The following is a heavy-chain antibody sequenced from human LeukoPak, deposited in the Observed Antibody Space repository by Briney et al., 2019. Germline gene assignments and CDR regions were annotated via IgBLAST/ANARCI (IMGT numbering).Heavy chain of an antibody. J-gene: IGHJ3*02. D-gene: IGHD5/OR15-5a*01. CDR1: GFTFSSYD. CDR2: IGIAGDT. CDR3: IRGGLQVSGIDAFDI. Sequence: PGGSLRHSCAASGFTFSSYDMHWVRQAPGRGLEWVSAIGIAGDTYYPDSVKGRFTISRENAKNSMYLQMNSLKDGDTAVYYCIRGGLQVSGIDAFDIWGQGTMVTVSS. V-gene: IGHV3-13*01.